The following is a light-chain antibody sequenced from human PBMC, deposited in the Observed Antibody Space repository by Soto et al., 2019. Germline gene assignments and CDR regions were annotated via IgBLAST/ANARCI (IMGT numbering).Light chain of an antibody. CDR1: QSVSNNY. Sequence: EIVLTQSPGTLSLSPGERATLSCRASQSVSNNYLAWYQQKPGQAPRLLIYGASNRATGIPDRFSGSGSGTDFTLTISGLHSEDVAVYYCQQYNNWWTFGQGTKV. J-gene: IGKJ1*01. CDR2: GAS. CDR3: QQYNNWWT. V-gene: IGKV3-20*01.